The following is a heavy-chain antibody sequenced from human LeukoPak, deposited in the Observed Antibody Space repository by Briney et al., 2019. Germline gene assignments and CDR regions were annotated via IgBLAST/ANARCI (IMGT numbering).Heavy chain of an antibody. CDR1: GASISSGDYY. J-gene: IGHJ5*02. Sequence: SQTLSLTCTVSGASISSGDYYWSWIRQPPGKGLEWIGYIYYSGSTYYNPSLKSRVTISVDTSKNQFSLKLSSVTAADTAVYYCARVVVTIFGGGKWFDPWGQGTLVTVSS. CDR2: IYYSGST. D-gene: IGHD3-3*01. V-gene: IGHV4-30-4*08. CDR3: ARVVVTIFGGGKWFDP.